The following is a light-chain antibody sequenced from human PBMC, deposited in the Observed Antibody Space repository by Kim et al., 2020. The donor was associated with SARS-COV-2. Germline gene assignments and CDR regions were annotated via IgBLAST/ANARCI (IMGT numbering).Light chain of an antibody. CDR1: SLRSYY. CDR3: NSRDSSGNHVV. Sequence: AWGQTVRITCQGGSLRSYYASWYQQKPGQAPVLVIYGKNNRPSGFPDRFSGSSSGNTASLTITGAQAEDEADYSCNSRDSSGNHVVFGGGTQLTVL. V-gene: IGLV3-19*01. J-gene: IGLJ2*01. CDR2: GKN.